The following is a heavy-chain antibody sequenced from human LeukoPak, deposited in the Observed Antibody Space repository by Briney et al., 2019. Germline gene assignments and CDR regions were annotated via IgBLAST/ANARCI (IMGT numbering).Heavy chain of an antibody. D-gene: IGHD2-2*01. CDR2: IWYDGSNK. CDR1: GFTFSSYG. J-gene: IGHJ5*02. Sequence: GGSLRLSCAASGFTFSSYGMRWVRQAPGKGLGWVAVIWYDGSNKYYADSVKGRFTISRDNSKNTLYLQMNSLRAEDTAVYYCARDSQRVGYCSSTSCYLWFDPWGQGTLVTVSS. CDR3: ARDSQRVGYCSSTSCYLWFDP. V-gene: IGHV3-33*01.